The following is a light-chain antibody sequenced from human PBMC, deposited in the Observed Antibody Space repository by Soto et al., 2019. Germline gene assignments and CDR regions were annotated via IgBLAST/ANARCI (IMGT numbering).Light chain of an antibody. Sequence: EIVMTPSPATLSVSPGERASRSCRASQSVSSNLAWYQQKPGQAPRLLIYGASTRATGIPARFSGSGSGTEFTLTISSLQSEDFAVYYCQQYNNWPKTFGQGTKVDIK. CDR3: QQYNNWPKT. V-gene: IGKV3-15*01. CDR1: QSVSSN. CDR2: GAS. J-gene: IGKJ1*01.